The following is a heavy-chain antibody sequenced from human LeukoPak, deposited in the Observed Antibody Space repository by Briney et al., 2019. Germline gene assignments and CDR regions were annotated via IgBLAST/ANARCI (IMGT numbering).Heavy chain of an antibody. CDR2: IRSKAYGGTT. CDR3: TREVYYYDSSGPFDY. CDR1: GFTFGDYA. Sequence: PGRSLRLSCTASGFTFGDYAMIWVRQAPGKGLEWVGFIRSKAYGGTTEFAASVKGRFTISRDDSKSIAYLQMNSLKTEDTAVYYCTREVYYYDSSGPFDYWGQGTLVTVFS. V-gene: IGHV3-49*04. J-gene: IGHJ4*02. D-gene: IGHD3-22*01.